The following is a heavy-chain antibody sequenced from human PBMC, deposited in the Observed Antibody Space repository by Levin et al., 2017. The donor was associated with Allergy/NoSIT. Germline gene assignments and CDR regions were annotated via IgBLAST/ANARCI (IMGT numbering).Heavy chain of an antibody. J-gene: IGHJ4*02. CDR2: ISSNGGRT. CDR1: GFPLSSYA. CDR3: VKNYYDSSGSYLLSDY. Sequence: PGGSLRLSCSASGFPLSSYAMHWARQAPGKGLEYVSTISSNGGRTFYADSVKGRFTISRDNSKNTLWLQLSSLRAEDTAVYYCVKNYYDSSGSYLLSDYWGQGTLVTVSS. V-gene: IGHV3-64D*06. D-gene: IGHD3-22*01.